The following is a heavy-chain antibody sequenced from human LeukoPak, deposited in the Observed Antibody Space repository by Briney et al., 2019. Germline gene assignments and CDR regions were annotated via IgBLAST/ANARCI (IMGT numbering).Heavy chain of an antibody. CDR3: ARTSSGSYPYYFDY. CDR2: IYYSGST. J-gene: IGHJ4*02. CDR1: GGSISGSSYY. V-gene: IGHV4-39*01. D-gene: IGHD1-26*01. Sequence: SETLSLTCTVSGGSISGSSYYWGWIRQPPGKGLEWIGSIYYSGSTYYNPSLKSRVTISVDTSKNQFSLKLSSVTAADTAVYYCARTSSGSYPYYFDYWGQGTLVTVSS.